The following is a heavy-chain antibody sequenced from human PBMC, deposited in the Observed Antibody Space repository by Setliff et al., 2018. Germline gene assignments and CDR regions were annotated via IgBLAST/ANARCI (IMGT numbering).Heavy chain of an antibody. Sequence: SETLSLTCTVSGGSISRGSYDWSWIRQPAGKGLEWIGRIYTSGSTNYNPSLKSRVTISVDTSKNQFSLKLSSVTAADTAVYYCARRRLYSSSWFEGAFDIWGQGTMVTVSS. CDR3: ARRRLYSSSWFEGAFDI. V-gene: IGHV4-61*02. D-gene: IGHD6-13*01. CDR2: IYTSGST. CDR1: GGSISRGSYD. J-gene: IGHJ3*02.